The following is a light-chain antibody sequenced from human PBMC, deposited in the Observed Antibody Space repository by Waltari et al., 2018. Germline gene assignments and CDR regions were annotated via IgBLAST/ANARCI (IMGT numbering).Light chain of an antibody. V-gene: IGKV3-20*01. CDR2: GAS. CDR3: QHYLRLPVT. CDR1: QSVSRA. J-gene: IGKJ1*01. Sequence: EIVLTQSPGTLSLSLGERATVSGRASQSVSRALAWYQPKPGQAPRLLIYGASTRATGIPDRFSGSGSGTDFSLTISRLEPDDFAVYYCQHYLRLPVTFGQGTTVEI.